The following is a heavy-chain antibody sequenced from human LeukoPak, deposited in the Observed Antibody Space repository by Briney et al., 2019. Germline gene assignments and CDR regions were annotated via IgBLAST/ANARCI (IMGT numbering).Heavy chain of an antibody. V-gene: IGHV3-23*01. CDR2: ISGSGGST. Sequence: GGTLRLSCAASGFTFSSYDMSWVRQAPGKGLEWVSAISGSGGSTYYADSVKGRFTISRDNSKNTLYLQMNSLRAEDTAVYYCAKVKWELPHYWGQGTLVTVSS. CDR3: AKVKWELPHY. J-gene: IGHJ4*02. D-gene: IGHD1-26*01. CDR1: GFTFSSYD.